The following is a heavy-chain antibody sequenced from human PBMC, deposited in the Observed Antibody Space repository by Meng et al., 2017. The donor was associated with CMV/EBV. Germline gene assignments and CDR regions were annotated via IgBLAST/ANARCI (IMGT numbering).Heavy chain of an antibody. Sequence: QLHPPEAGPGLVKPSETLSLTCTVSGGSISSSSYYWGWIRQPPGKGLEWIGSIYYSGSTYYNPSLKSRVTISVDTSKNQFSLKLSSVTAADTAVYYCARDYGDLRQDYWGQGTLVTVSS. J-gene: IGHJ4*02. D-gene: IGHD4-17*01. CDR3: ARDYGDLRQDY. CDR1: GGSISSSSYY. CDR2: IYYSGST. V-gene: IGHV4-39*07.